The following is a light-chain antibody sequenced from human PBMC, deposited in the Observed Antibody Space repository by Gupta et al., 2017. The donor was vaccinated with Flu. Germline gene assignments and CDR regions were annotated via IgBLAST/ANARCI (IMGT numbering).Light chain of an antibody. CDR3: SSYTISNTWV. V-gene: IGLV2-14*01. CDR2: EVT. Sequence: VSWYQHHPGKAPQLLIYEVTNRPSGVSNRFSGSKSGNTASLTIFGLQAEDESNYYCSSYTISNTWVFGGGTRVTVL. J-gene: IGLJ3*02.